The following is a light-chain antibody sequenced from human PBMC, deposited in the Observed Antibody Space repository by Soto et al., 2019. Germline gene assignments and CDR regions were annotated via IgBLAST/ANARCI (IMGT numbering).Light chain of an antibody. CDR1: HSLLHTDGYNY. V-gene: IGKV2-28*01. J-gene: IGKJ1*01. CDR3: MQSLQTPRT. Sequence: DIVMTQSPLSLPVTPGEPASISCRSGHSLLHTDGYNYLDWFLQKPGQSPQLLIYVASNRASGVPDRFSGSGSGTDFTLKISRVEAEDVGVYYCMQSLQTPRTFGQGTKVEI. CDR2: VAS.